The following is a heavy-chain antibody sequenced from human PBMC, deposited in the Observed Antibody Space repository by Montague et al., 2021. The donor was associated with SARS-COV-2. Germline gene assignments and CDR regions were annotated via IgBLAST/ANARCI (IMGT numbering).Heavy chain of an antibody. CDR2: IYYSGST. CDR1: GGSISSSSYY. Sequence: SETLSLTCTVSGGSISSSSYYWGWIRQPPGKGLEWIGSIYYSGSTYYXWSLKSRVTISVDTSKNQFSLKLSSVTAADTAVYYCARGLVGWFDPWGQGTLVTVSS. D-gene: IGHD3/OR15-3a*01. V-gene: IGHV4-39*01. J-gene: IGHJ5*02. CDR3: ARGLVGWFDP.